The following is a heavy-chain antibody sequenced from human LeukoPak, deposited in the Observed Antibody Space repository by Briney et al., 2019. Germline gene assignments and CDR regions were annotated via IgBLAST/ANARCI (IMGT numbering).Heavy chain of an antibody. J-gene: IGHJ4*02. Sequence: GESLKISCAATGFTFNHYGMHWVRQAPGKGLEWVAVIWSDGTNTYYTDSVKGRFTISRVDSEKTVYLQMKSLRPEDTGVYYCARDAQRGFDYSNSLQYWGQGTPVTVST. D-gene: IGHD4-11*01. V-gene: IGHV3-33*01. CDR2: IWSDGTNT. CDR1: GFTFNHYG. CDR3: ARDAQRGFDYSNSLQY.